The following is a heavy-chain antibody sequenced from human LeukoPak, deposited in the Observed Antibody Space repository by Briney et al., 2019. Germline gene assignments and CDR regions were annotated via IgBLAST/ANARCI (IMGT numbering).Heavy chain of an antibody. CDR2: ISSSSSTI. J-gene: IGHJ4*02. D-gene: IGHD3-9*01. CDR1: GFTFSSYS. Sequence: SGGSLRLSCAASGFTFSSYSMNWVRQAPGKGLEWVSYISSSSSTIYYADSVKGRFTISRDNAKNSLYLQMNSLRAEDTAVYYCARYYNITVWGQGTLVTVSS. CDR3: ARYYNITV. V-gene: IGHV3-48*04.